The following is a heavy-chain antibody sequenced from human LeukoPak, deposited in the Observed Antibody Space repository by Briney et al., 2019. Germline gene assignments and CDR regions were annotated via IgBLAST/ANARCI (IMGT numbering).Heavy chain of an antibody. CDR3: ATGRYYYDSSGYYYVDY. V-gene: IGHV1-24*01. D-gene: IGHD3-22*01. J-gene: IGHJ4*02. Sequence: VSVKVSCKVSGYTLTELSMHWVRQAPGKGLEWMGGFDPEDGETIYAQKFQGRVTMTEDTSTDTAYMELSSLRSEDTAVYYCATGRYYYDSSGYYYVDYWGQGTLVTVSS. CDR2: FDPEDGET. CDR1: GYTLTELS.